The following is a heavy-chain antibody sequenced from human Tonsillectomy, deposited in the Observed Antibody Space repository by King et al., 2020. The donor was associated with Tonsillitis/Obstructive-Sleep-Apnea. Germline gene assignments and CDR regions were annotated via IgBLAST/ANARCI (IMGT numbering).Heavy chain of an antibody. CDR1: GFTFNRYW. CDR3: ARGGDFHGFDI. D-gene: IGHD3-16*01. Sequence: VQLVESGGGLVQPGGSLRLSCAASGFTFNRYWIHWVRQAPGKGLLWVSRINGDGRNTIYADSVKGRFTISRDNAKNTLYLQMNSLRAEDTAVYYCARGGDFHGFDIWGQGTMVTDSS. V-gene: IGHV3-74*01. J-gene: IGHJ3*02. CDR2: INGDGRNT.